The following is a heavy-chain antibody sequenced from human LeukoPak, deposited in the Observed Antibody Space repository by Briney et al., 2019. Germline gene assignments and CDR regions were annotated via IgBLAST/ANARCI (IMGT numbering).Heavy chain of an antibody. CDR1: GFIFSNYA. V-gene: IGHV3-23*01. D-gene: IGHD1-14*01. Sequence: GGSLRLSCAASGFIFSNYAMSWVRQAPGKGPEWVSGISGGGDSTYYADSVKGRFTISRDNSKNTLYLQMNSLRAEDTAVYYCAKFLTGFWSPFDYWGQGTLVTVSS. J-gene: IGHJ4*02. CDR2: ISGGGDST. CDR3: AKFLTGFWSPFDY.